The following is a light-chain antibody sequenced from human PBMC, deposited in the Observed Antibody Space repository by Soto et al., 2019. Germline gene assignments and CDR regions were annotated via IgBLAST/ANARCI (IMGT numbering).Light chain of an antibody. Sequence: EIVMTQSPATLSVSPGERATLSCRASQSVSGNLAWYQQKPGQAPRLLIYGASTRATGIPARFSGSGSGTEFTLPISSLQSEDFAVYYCQQYNNLPPTFGQGTKVEIK. CDR2: GAS. J-gene: IGKJ1*01. CDR3: QQYNNLPPT. V-gene: IGKV3D-15*01. CDR1: QSVSGN.